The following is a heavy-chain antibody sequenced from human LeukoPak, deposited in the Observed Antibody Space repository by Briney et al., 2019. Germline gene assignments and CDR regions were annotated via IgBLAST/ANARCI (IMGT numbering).Heavy chain of an antibody. CDR1: GGSISGSISGTY. V-gene: IGHV4-4*07. Sequence: SETLSLTCTVSGGSISGSISGTYGRWVRQPAAKVLEWIGRIHSSGSTQYNPSLKSRVTMSVDTSKNQLFLRLTSVTAADTALYYCARGSQNYYNPFDNWGQGTLVTVSS. D-gene: IGHD3-10*01. J-gene: IGHJ4*02. CDR2: IHSSGST. CDR3: ARGSQNYYNPFDN.